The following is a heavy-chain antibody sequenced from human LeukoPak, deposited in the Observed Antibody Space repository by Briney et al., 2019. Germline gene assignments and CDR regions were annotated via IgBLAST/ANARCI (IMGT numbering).Heavy chain of an antibody. CDR3: ATDQGEAPFDY. CDR2: IWADENKK. D-gene: IGHD3-16*01. V-gene: IGHV3-33*01. Sequence: PGGSLRLSCATSGFTFSRYGMHWVRQAPGKGLEWVAVIWADENKKYYADSVKGRFTISRDNSKNTLYLQMNSLRAEDTAVYYCATDQGEAPFDYWGQGTLVTVST. J-gene: IGHJ4*02. CDR1: GFTFSRYG.